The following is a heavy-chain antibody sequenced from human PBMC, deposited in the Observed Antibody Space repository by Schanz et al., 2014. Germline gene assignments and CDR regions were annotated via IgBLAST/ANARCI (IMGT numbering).Heavy chain of an antibody. D-gene: IGHD3-10*01. CDR1: GFGFSSYS. V-gene: IGHV3-48*04. CDR2: ITYNGGTI. Sequence: EVQLVESGGGLIQPGSLRLSCAASGFGFSSYSMNWVRQAPGKGLEWVSYITYNGGTIYYADSVKGRFTISRDNAKNSLFLHMNSLRAEDTAVYYCVRDILHRVYDSGSPWGQGTLVTVSS. J-gene: IGHJ5*02. CDR3: VRDILHRVYDSGSP.